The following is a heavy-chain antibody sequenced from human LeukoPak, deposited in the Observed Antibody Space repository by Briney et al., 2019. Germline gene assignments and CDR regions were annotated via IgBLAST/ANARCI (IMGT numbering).Heavy chain of an antibody. CDR2: IYTGGST. V-gene: IGHV3-53*01. Sequence: GGSLRLSCAASGFTFSTYWMHWVRQAPGKGLEWVSVIYTGGSTYYADSVKGRFTISRDNSKNTLYLQMNSLRAEDTAVYYCARSPAAGSAAAFDYWGQGTLVTVSS. CDR1: GFTFSTYW. D-gene: IGHD6-13*01. J-gene: IGHJ4*02. CDR3: ARSPAAGSAAAFDY.